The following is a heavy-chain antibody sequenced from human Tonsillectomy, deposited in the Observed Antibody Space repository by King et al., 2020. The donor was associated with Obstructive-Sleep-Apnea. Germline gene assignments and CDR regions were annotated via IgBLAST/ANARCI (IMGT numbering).Heavy chain of an antibody. D-gene: IGHD5-12*01. Sequence: VQLVESGGGLVQPGGSLRLACAASEFTFSSYGMSWVRQAPGKGLEWVSLITGSGERTYYADTVKGRFTISRDNSKNTLYLQMNSLRAEDTAVYFCAKVIWLRSTDQYDYWGQGNLVTVSS. V-gene: IGHV3-23*04. CDR1: EFTFSSYG. CDR3: AKVIWLRSTDQYDY. J-gene: IGHJ4*02. CDR2: ITGSGERT.